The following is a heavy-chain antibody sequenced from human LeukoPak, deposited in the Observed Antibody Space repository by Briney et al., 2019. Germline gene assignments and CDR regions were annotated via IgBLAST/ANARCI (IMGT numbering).Heavy chain of an antibody. CDR3: ARSGLLSCGMDV. V-gene: IGHV1-18*01. CDR2: ISAYNGNI. D-gene: IGHD1-26*01. J-gene: IGHJ6*02. CDR1: GYTFTSYG. Sequence: ASVKVSCKASGYTFTSYGISWVRQAPGQGLEWMGWISAYNGNINYAQKLQGRVTITTDTSTSTGYMELRSLISDDTAVYYCARSGLLSCGMDVWGQGTTVTVSS.